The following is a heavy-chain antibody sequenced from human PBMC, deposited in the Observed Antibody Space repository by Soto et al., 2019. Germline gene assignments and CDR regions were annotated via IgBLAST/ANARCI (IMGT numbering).Heavy chain of an antibody. D-gene: IGHD3-22*01. CDR1: GFTFSSYA. J-gene: IGHJ6*02. Sequence: GGSLSLSCAASGFTFSSYAMSWVRPAPGKGLEWVSAISGSGGSTYYADSVKGRFTISRDNSKNTLYLQMNSLRAEDTAVYYCAKTLRDSSGNYYGMDVWGQGTTVTVSS. CDR3: AKTLRDSSGNYYGMDV. CDR2: ISGSGGST. V-gene: IGHV3-23*01.